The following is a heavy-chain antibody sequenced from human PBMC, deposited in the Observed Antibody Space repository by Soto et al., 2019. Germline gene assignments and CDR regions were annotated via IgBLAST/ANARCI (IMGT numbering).Heavy chain of an antibody. J-gene: IGHJ6*02. V-gene: IGHV4-4*07. D-gene: IGHD1-20*01. CDR3: ARDRDNWNDDYYYYGMDV. CDR1: GGSISSYY. Sequence: SETLSLTCSVSGGSISSYYWSWIRQPAGKGLEWIGRIYTSGSTNYNPSLKSRVTMSVDTSKNQFSLKLSSVTAADTAVYYCARDRDNWNDDYYYYGMDVWGQGTTVTVSS. CDR2: IYTSGST.